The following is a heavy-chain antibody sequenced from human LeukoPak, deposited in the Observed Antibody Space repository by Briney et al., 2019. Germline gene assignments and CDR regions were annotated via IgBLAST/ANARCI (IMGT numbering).Heavy chain of an antibody. V-gene: IGHV1-69*05. CDR3: ARDWGYCSGGSCYSS. D-gene: IGHD2-15*01. CDR2: IIPIFGTA. J-gene: IGHJ4*02. CDR1: GGTFSTYA. Sequence: SVKVSCKASGGTFSTYAISWVRQAPGQGLEWMGGIIPIFGTANYAQKFQGRVTITTDESTSTAYMELSSLRSEDTAVYYCARDWGYCSGGSCYSSWGQGTLVTVFS.